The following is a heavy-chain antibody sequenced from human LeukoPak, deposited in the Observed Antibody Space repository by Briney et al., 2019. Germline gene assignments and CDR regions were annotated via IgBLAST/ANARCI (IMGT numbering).Heavy chain of an antibody. CDR2: ISSSSSYI. D-gene: IGHD3-22*01. J-gene: IGHJ4*02. CDR1: GFTFSSYS. Sequence: PGGSLRLSCAASGFTFSSYSMNWVRQAPGKGLEWVSSISSSSSYIYYADSVKGRFTISRDNSKNTLYLQMNSLRAEDTAVYYCAKGHYDSSGYYSTYFDYWGQGTLVTVSS. CDR3: AKGHYDSSGYYSTYFDY. V-gene: IGHV3-21*01.